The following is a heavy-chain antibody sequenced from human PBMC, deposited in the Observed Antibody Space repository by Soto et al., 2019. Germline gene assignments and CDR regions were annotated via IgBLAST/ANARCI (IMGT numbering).Heavy chain of an antibody. J-gene: IGHJ6*02. CDR2: IKEDGSEK. V-gene: IGHV3-7*05. CDR1: GFTLNNNW. CDR3: TRNEV. Sequence: GGSLRLSGAGSGFTLNNNWMGWVRQAPGKGLEWVANIKEDGSEKDYVDSVAGRFTIFRDIAKNSLSLQMNNLRVEDTAVYYCTRNEVWGQGTTVTVSS.